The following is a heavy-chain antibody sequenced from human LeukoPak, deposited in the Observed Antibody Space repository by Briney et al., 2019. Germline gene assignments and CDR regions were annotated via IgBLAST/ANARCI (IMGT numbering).Heavy chain of an antibody. CDR1: GGTFSSYA. Sequence: SVXVSCKASGGTFSSYAISWVRQAPGQGLEWMGRIIPILGIANYAQKFQGRVTITADKSTSTAYMELSSLRSEDTAVYYCATGYRCSSSNCYGYYYYYMVVWGKGTTVTVSS. CDR3: ATGYRCSSSNCYGYYYYYMVV. CDR2: IIPILGIA. V-gene: IGHV1-69*04. J-gene: IGHJ6*03. D-gene: IGHD2-2*01.